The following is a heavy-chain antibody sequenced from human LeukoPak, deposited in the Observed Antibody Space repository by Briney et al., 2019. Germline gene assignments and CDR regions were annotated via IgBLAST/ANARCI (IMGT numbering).Heavy chain of an antibody. V-gene: IGHV3-74*01. CDR3: ARAGDYYDSSGFYPYYFDY. D-gene: IGHD3-22*01. CDR2: INSDGSST. J-gene: IGHJ4*02. Sequence: PGGSLRLSCAASGFTFSSYWMHWVRQAPGKGLVWVSRINSDGSSTSYADSVKGRFTISRDNAKNTLYLQMNSLRAEDTAVYYCARAGDYYDSSGFYPYYFDYWGQGTLVTVSS. CDR1: GFTFSSYW.